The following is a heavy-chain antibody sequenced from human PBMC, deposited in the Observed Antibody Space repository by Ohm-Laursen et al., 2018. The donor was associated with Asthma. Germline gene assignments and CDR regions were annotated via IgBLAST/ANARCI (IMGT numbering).Heavy chain of an antibody. V-gene: IGHV3-48*01. J-gene: IGHJ6*02. D-gene: IGHD3-16*01. CDR3: AREWGGMDV. Sequence: SLRLSCTASAFTFSSYNMMWVRQAPGKGLEWVSYISSSSSTIYYADSVKGRFTISRDNAKNSLYLQMNNLRAEDAAIYYCAREWGGMDVWGPGTTVTVSS. CDR1: AFTFSSYN. CDR2: ISSSSSTI.